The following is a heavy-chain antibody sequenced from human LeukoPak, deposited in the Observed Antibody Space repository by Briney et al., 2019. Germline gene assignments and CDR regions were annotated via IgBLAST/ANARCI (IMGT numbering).Heavy chain of an antibody. CDR3: ARGGSDYDFWSGNYYYGMDV. D-gene: IGHD3-3*01. J-gene: IGHJ6*02. Sequence: SETLSLTCAVYGGSFSGYYWSWIRQPPGKGLEWIGEINHSGSTNYNPSLKSRVTISVDTSKNQFSLKLSSVTAADTAVYYCARGGSDYDFWSGNYYYGMDVWGQGTTVTVSS. V-gene: IGHV4-34*01. CDR1: GGSFSGYY. CDR2: INHSGST.